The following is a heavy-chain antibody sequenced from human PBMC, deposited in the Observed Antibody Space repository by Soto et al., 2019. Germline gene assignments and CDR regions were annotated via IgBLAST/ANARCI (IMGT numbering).Heavy chain of an antibody. Sequence: QVHLEESGGGVVQPGTSLRLSCVASGFTFSSYGMHWVRQAPGKGLEWVAVIPNTENKKYYADSVKGRFTISRDNSRTTLFLQMDSLMSEDTAMYYCARTAGGRVRGALDIWGQGTMVTVS. D-gene: IGHD6-13*01. J-gene: IGHJ3*02. CDR3: ARTAGGRVRGALDI. CDR2: IPNTENKK. V-gene: IGHV3-30-3*01. CDR1: GFTFSSYG.